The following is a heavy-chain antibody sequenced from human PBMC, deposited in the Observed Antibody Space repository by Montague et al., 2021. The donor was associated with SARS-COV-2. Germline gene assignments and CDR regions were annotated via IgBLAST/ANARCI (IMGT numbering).Heavy chain of an antibody. CDR3: AREWVYYDILTGYRNWFDP. CDR1: GGSISSGSYY. D-gene: IGHD3-9*01. J-gene: IGHJ5*02. V-gene: IGHV4-61*02. CDR2: IYTSGST. Sequence: TLSLTCTVSGGSISSGSYYWSWIRQPAGKGLEWIGRIYTSGSTNYNLSLKSRVTISVDTSKNQFSLKLSSVTAADTAVYYCAREWVYYDILTGYRNWFDPWGQGTLVTVSS.